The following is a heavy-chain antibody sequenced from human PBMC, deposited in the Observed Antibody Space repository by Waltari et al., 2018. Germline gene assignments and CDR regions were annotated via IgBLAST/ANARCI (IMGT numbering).Heavy chain of an antibody. CDR1: GYTFSDYY. J-gene: IGHJ3*01. D-gene: IGHD6-19*01. CDR2: VDPEDGET. V-gene: IGHV1-69-2*01. Sequence: EVPLLQSGAELKEPGPTVSISCTVSGYTFSDYYIHWVQQAPGKGLRWMGLVDPEDGETIYADNFQGRVTISADTSTDTAFMELSSLRSEDTAVFYCATALGDSSSASRPFDFWGQGTMITVSS. CDR3: ATALGDSSSASRPFDF.